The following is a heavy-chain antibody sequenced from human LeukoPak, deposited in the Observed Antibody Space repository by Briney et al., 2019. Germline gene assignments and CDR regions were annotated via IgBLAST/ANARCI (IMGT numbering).Heavy chain of an antibody. V-gene: IGHV3-23*01. CDR2: ISGNGGST. Sequence: PGGSLRLSCAASGFTFNSYAMNWVRQAPGKGPEWVSTISGNGGSTYYADSVKGRFTISRDSSKNTLYLQMSSLRAEDTAVYYCAKGGRYCYNINCYFSRWGQGTLVTVSS. J-gene: IGHJ4*02. D-gene: IGHD2-2*01. CDR1: GFTFNSYA. CDR3: AKGGRYCYNINCYFSR.